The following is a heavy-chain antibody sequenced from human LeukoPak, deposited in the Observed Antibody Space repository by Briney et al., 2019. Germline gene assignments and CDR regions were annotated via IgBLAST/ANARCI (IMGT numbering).Heavy chain of an antibody. Sequence: HPGGSLRLSCVASGFKFRDYWMRWVRQAPGKGPEWVANIKPDASERYYVDSVKGRFTISRDNAKNSLYLQMNSLRAEDTAGYDCAKVRAEIWFGEYLRDYWVQGSEVSVSS. D-gene: IGHD3-10*01. CDR3: AKVRAEIWFGEYLRDY. J-gene: IGHJ4*02. CDR1: GFKFRDYW. CDR2: IKPDASER. V-gene: IGHV3-7*01.